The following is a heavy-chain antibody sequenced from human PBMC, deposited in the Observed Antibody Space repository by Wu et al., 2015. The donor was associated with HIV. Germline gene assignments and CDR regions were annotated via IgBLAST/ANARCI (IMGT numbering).Heavy chain of an antibody. V-gene: IGHV1-8*01. CDR2: MNPNSGNT. Sequence: QVQLVQSGAEVKKPGASVKVSCKASGYTFTSYDINWVRQATGQGLEWMGWMNPNSGNTGYAQKFQGRVTMTRNTSISTAYMELSSLRSEDTAVYYCARGDITMIVVVIILGGYWGQGTLVTVSS. J-gene: IGHJ4*02. CDR3: ARGDITMIVVVIILGGY. D-gene: IGHD3-22*01. CDR1: GYTFTSYD.